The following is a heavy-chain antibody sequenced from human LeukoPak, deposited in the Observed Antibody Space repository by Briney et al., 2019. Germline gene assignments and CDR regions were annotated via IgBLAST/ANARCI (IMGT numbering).Heavy chain of an antibody. CDR2: ISGSGGST. D-gene: IGHD2-2*01. Sequence: PGGSLRLSCAASGFTSSSYAMSWVRQAPGKGLEWVSAISGSGGSTYYADSVKGRFTISRDNSKNTLYLQMNSLRAEDTAVYYCAKVPAAYNWFDPWGQGTLVTVSS. J-gene: IGHJ5*02. CDR1: GFTSSSYA. CDR3: AKVPAAYNWFDP. V-gene: IGHV3-23*01.